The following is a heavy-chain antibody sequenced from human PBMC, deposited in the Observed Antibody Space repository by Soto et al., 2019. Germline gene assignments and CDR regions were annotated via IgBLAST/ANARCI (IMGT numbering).Heavy chain of an antibody. V-gene: IGHV1-69*13. Sequence: SVKVSCKASGGTFSSYATNWVRQAPGQGLEWLGKIIPIFATASYAQNFQGRVTLTADESTSTAYMELSRLRSEDTAVYYCARGSYYDSSGYYWGFDYWGQGALVTV. CDR1: GGTFSSYA. CDR3: ARGSYYDSSGYYWGFDY. J-gene: IGHJ4*01. CDR2: IIPIFATA. D-gene: IGHD3-22*01.